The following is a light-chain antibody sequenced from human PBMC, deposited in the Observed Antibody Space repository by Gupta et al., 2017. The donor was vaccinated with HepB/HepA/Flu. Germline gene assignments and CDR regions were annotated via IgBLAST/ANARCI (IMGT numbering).Light chain of an antibody. V-gene: IGKV1-33*01. CDR1: QDIRKF. CDR2: DTS. CDR3: QQYDNPPYT. J-gene: IGKJ2*01. Sequence: ASVGDRVTITCQASQDIRKFLNWYQQKPGKAPNLLIYDTSNLETGVPSRLSGSGSGTDFTFTISSLQPEDIATYYCQQYDNPPYTFGQGTKLEIK.